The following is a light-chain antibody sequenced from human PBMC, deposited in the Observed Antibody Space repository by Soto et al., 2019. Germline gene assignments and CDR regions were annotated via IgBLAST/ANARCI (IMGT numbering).Light chain of an antibody. CDR3: SSFVGGNTYV. Sequence: QSALTQPASVSGSPGQSITISCAGTSNDIGGYNLVSWYQQHPGKAPKLIIFEANKRPSGVSDRFSGSKSGYTAFLTVSGLQAEDEADYYCSSFVGGNTYVFGTGTKVTVL. V-gene: IGLV2-14*02. CDR2: EAN. CDR1: SNDIGGYNL. J-gene: IGLJ1*01.